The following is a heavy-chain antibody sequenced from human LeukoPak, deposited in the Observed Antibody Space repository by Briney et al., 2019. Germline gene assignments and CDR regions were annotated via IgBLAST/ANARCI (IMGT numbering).Heavy chain of an antibody. Sequence: GGSLRLSCAASGFTVSGNYMSWVRQAPGKGLEWVSVIYRGGSTYYADSVKGRFTLSRDNSKNTLYLQMNSLRAEDTAVYYCARRALGGSSTWYYFDYWGQRTLVTVSS. D-gene: IGHD6-13*01. CDR2: IYRGGST. CDR3: ARRALGGSSTWYYFDY. V-gene: IGHV3-66*01. J-gene: IGHJ4*02. CDR1: GFTVSGNY.